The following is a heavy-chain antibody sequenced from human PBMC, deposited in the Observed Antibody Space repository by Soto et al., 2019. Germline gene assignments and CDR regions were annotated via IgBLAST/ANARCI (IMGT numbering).Heavy chain of an antibody. CDR3: ASNYYDSSGYYLFDY. CDR1: GYTFTSYY. CDR2: INPSGGST. D-gene: IGHD3-22*01. V-gene: IGHV1-46*01. Sequence: ASVKVSCKASGYTFTSYYMHWVRQAPGQGLEWMGIINPSGGSTSYAQKFQGRVTMTRDTSTSTVYMELSSLRSEDTAVYYCASNYYDSSGYYLFDYWGQGTLVTVSS. J-gene: IGHJ4*02.